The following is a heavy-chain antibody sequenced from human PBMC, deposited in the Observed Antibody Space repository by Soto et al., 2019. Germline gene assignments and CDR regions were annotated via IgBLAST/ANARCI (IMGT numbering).Heavy chain of an antibody. D-gene: IGHD2-2*01. J-gene: IGHJ4*02. Sequence: ASVKVSCKASGYTFTSYAMHWVRQAPGQGLEWMGIINPSGGSTSYAQKFQGRVTMTRDTSTSTVYMELSSLRSEDTAVYYCARDRCSSTSCYHFDYWGQGTLVTVSS. CDR3: ARDRCSSTSCYHFDY. CDR2: INPSGGST. V-gene: IGHV1-46*01. CDR1: GYTFTSYA.